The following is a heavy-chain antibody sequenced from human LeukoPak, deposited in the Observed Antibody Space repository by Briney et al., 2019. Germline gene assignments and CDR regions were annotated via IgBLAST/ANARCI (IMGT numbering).Heavy chain of an antibody. Sequence: SETLSLTCAVYGGSLSGYYRSWIRQPPGKGLEWIGEINHSGSTNYNPSLKSRVTILVDTSKNQFSLKLSSVTAADTAVYYCARNRVVPDYYYYGMDVWGQGTTVTVSS. CDR3: ARNRVVPDYYYYGMDV. J-gene: IGHJ6*02. CDR2: INHSGST. D-gene: IGHD2/OR15-2a*01. CDR1: GGSLSGYY. V-gene: IGHV4-34*01.